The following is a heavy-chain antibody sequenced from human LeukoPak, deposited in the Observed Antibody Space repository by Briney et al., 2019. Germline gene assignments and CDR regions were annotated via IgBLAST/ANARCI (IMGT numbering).Heavy chain of an antibody. CDR3: ARGGYSGYDFDY. CDR1: GFTFSDYY. CDR2: ISSSSYT. D-gene: IGHD5-12*01. J-gene: IGHJ4*02. V-gene: IGHV3-11*06. Sequence: PGGSLRLSCAASGFTFSDYYMSWIRQAPGKGLEWVSYISSSSYTNYADSVKGRFTISRDNARNSLYLQMNSLRAEDTAVYYCARGGYSGYDFDYWGRGTLVTVSS.